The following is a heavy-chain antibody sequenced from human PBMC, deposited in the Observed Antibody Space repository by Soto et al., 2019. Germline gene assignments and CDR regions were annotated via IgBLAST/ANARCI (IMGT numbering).Heavy chain of an antibody. CDR1: GYTFTSYG. CDR2: ISAYNGNT. CDR3: ARDSGVGATYLDAFDI. J-gene: IGHJ3*02. Sequence: ASVKVSCKASGYTFTSYGISWVRQAPGQGLEWMGWISAYNGNTNYAQKLQGRVTMTTDTSTSTAYMELRSLRSDDTAVYYCARDSGVGATYLDAFDIWGQGTMVTVSS. D-gene: IGHD1-26*01. V-gene: IGHV1-18*01.